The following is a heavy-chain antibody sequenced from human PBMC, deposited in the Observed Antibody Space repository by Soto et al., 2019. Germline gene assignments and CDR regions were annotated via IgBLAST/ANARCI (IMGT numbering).Heavy chain of an antibody. Sequence: SETLSLTCSVSGDSIKSIVWWSWVRQPPGKGLEWIGEIFHKGNTYYNPSFESRVTMSVDKPKNQFSLLLTSVTATDTAMYYCARDVAVPGESDRFDQWGQGIMDTVSS. CDR1: GDSIKSIVW. V-gene: IGHV4-4*02. D-gene: IGHD6-19*01. CDR2: IFHKGNT. J-gene: IGHJ4*02. CDR3: ARDVAVPGESDRFDQ.